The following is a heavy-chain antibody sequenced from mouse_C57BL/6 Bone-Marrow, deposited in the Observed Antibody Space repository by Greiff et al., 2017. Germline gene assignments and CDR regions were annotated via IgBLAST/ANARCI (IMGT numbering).Heavy chain of an antibody. D-gene: IGHD2-5*01. CDR3: ARPYYSNYGYLDV. Sequence: QVQLKQPGAELVKPGASVKMSCKASGYTFTSYWITWVKQRPGQGLEWIGDIYPGSGSTNYNEKFKSKATLTVDTSSSTAYMQLSSLTSEESAVYDCARPYYSNYGYLDVWGTGTTVTVSS. CDR1: GYTFTSYW. J-gene: IGHJ1*03. V-gene: IGHV1-55*01. CDR2: IYPGSGST.